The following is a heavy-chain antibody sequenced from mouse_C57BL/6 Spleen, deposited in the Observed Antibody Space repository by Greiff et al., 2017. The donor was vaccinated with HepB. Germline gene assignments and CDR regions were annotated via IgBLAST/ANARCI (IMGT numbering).Heavy chain of an antibody. CDR2: ISYDGSN. D-gene: IGHD2-5*01. Sequence: EVQLVESGPGLVKPSQSLSLTCSVTGYSITSGYYWNWIRQFPGNKLEWMGYISYDGSNNYNPSLKNRISITRGTSKNQFFLKLNSVTTEDTATYYCARIYSNYVFDYWGQGTTLTVSS. CDR3: ARIYSNYVFDY. J-gene: IGHJ2*01. CDR1: GYSITSGYY. V-gene: IGHV3-6*01.